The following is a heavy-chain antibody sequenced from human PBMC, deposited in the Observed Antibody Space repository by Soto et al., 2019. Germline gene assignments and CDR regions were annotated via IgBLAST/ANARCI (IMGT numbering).Heavy chain of an antibody. J-gene: IGHJ5*02. V-gene: IGHV1-18*01. CDR2: ISAYNGNT. D-gene: IGHD1-26*01. CDR3: GLVGGGVWFDP. Sequence: QVQLVQSGAEVKKPGASVKVSCKASGYTFTSYGISWVRQAPGQGLEWMGWISAYNGNTNYAQKLQGRVTMTTDTATSTGYMELRSLRSDDTAVYYCGLVGGGVWFDPWGQGTLVTVSS. CDR1: GYTFTSYG.